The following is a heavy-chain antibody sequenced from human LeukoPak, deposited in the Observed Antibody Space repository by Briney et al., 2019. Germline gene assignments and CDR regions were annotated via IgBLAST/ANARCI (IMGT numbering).Heavy chain of an antibody. J-gene: IGHJ4*02. CDR3: ARPGQLGEYTPYYFDY. D-gene: IGHD7-27*01. V-gene: IGHV4-4*02. CDR2: IYHGGNT. Sequence: SETLSLTCAVSGGSISSSNWWSWVRQPPGKGLEWIAEIYHGGNTNYNPSLKSRVTISVDKSKNQFSLKLTSVTAADTAVYYCARPGQLGEYTPYYFDYWGQGTLVTVSS. CDR1: GGSISSSNW.